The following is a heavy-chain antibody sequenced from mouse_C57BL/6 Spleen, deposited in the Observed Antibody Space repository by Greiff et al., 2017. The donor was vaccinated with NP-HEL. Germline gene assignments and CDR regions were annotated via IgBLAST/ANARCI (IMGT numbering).Heavy chain of an antibody. CDR1: GYTFTSYW. CDR3: ARRASYATVFDY. Sequence: QVQLQQPGAELVKPGASVKLSCKASGYTFTSYWMQWVKQRPGQGLEWIGEIDPSDSYTNYHQKFKGKATLTVDTSSSTAYMQLSSLTSEDSAVYYCARRASYATVFDYWGQGTTLTVSS. J-gene: IGHJ2*01. D-gene: IGHD1-1*01. CDR2: IDPSDSYT. V-gene: IGHV1-50*01.